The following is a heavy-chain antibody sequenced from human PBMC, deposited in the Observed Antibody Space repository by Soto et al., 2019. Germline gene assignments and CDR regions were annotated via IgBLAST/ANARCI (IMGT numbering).Heavy chain of an antibody. J-gene: IGHJ4*02. V-gene: IGHV1-69*01. CDR2: IIPNCGTA. CDR1: GGTFSSYA. CDR3: TRSTYYYDSSGLYYFDY. Sequence: QVQLVQSGAEVKKPGSSVKVSCKASGGTFSSYAISWVRQAPGQGLEWMGGIIPNCGTANYAQKFQGRVTITADESTSTADMELSSLRSEYTAVYYCTRSTYYYDSSGLYYFDYWGQGTLVTVSS. D-gene: IGHD3-22*01.